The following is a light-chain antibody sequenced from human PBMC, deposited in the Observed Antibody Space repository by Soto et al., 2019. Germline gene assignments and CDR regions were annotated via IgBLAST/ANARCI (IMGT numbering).Light chain of an antibody. Sequence: DIQMTQSPSTLSASLGDTVTVTCGASQSVSGWLAWYQQKPVTAPKLLIYAASSLQSGVPSRFSGRGSGTDFTLTISSLQPEDFATYYCQQSYSTPMYTFGQGTKVDIK. CDR1: QSVSGW. CDR3: QQSYSTPMYT. J-gene: IGKJ2*01. CDR2: AAS. V-gene: IGKV1-39*01.